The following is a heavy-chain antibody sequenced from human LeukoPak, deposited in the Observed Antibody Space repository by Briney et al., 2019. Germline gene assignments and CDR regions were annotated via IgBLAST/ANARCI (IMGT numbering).Heavy chain of an antibody. J-gene: IGHJ3*02. D-gene: IGHD1-26*01. CDR2: ISGSGGST. Sequence: GGSLRLSCAASGFTFSSYAMSWVRQAPGKGLEWVSAISGSGGSTYYADSAKGRFTISRDNSKNTLYLQMNSLRAEDTAVYYCAKDNLRRLVGASGAFDIWGQGTMVTVSS. CDR1: GFTFSSYA. V-gene: IGHV3-23*01. CDR3: AKDNLRRLVGASGAFDI.